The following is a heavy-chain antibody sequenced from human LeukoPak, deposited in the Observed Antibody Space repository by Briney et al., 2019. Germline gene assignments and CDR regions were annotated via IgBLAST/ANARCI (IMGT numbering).Heavy chain of an antibody. CDR1: GRSGSFNDYY. J-gene: IGHJ3*02. V-gene: IGHV4-34*01. Sequence: SETLSLTCAVYGRSGSFNDYYWNWIRQSPGKGLEWIGEINHSGGTHYHPSLKSRVTISVDTSKNQFSLRLRSVTAADTAVYYCASLMTTVTYDVFDIWGQGTIVTVSS. CDR3: ASLMTTVTYDVFDI. CDR2: INHSGGT. D-gene: IGHD4-17*01.